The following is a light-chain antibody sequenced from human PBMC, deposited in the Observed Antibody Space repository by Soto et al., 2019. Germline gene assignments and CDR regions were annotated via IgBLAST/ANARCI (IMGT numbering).Light chain of an antibody. CDR1: SSDIGGYTY. Sequence: QSALTQPPSASGSPGQSVNISCTGTSSDIGGYTYVSWYQHHPGKAPKLMIYEVSKRPSGVPDRFSGSKSGNTASLTVSGLQAEDEADYYCTSYAGSNSYVFGTGTKLTVL. V-gene: IGLV2-8*01. J-gene: IGLJ1*01. CDR2: EVS. CDR3: TSYAGSNSYV.